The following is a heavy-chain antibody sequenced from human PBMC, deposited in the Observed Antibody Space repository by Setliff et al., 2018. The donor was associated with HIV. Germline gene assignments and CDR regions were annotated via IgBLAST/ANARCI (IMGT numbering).Heavy chain of an antibody. Sequence: SETLSLTCTVSGGSISISGYYWSWIRQPPGKGLEWIGSVFYNGSTLYNPSLKSRLTLSVDTSKNQFSLKMHSVTAADTSLYYCSRHGTYYNLFDYWGQGRPVTVSS. D-gene: IGHD3-10*01. CDR1: GGSISISGYY. V-gene: IGHV4-39*01. CDR3: SRHGTYYNLFDY. J-gene: IGHJ4*02. CDR2: VFYNGST.